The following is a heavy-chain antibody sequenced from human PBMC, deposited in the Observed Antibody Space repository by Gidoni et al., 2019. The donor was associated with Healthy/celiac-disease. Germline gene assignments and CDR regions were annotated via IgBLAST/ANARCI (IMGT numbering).Heavy chain of an antibody. J-gene: IGHJ2*01. CDR2: ISGSGGST. Sequence: EVQLLESGGGLVQPGGSLRLSCAASGFTFSSYAMSWVRQAPGKGLEWVSAISGSGGSTYYADSVKGRFTISRDNSKNTLYLQMNSLRAEDTAVYYCAKAIPYGDYVGWYFDLWGRGTLVTVSS. CDR3: AKAIPYGDYVGWYFDL. CDR1: GFTFSSYA. D-gene: IGHD4-17*01. V-gene: IGHV3-23*01.